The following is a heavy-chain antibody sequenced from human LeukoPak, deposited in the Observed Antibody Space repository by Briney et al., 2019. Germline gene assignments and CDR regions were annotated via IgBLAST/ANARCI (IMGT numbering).Heavy chain of an antibody. D-gene: IGHD6-13*01. CDR1: GFTFSNYG. J-gene: IGHJ4*02. CDR2: IWSDGINK. Sequence: GGSLRLSCAASGFTFSNYGIHWVRQAPGKGLEWVAVIWSDGINKYYVDSVNGRFTISRDNSKNTLYLQMNSLRADDTAVYYCARSTYSSSSYYFDYWGQGSLVTVSS. V-gene: IGHV3-33*01. CDR3: ARSTYSSSSYYFDY.